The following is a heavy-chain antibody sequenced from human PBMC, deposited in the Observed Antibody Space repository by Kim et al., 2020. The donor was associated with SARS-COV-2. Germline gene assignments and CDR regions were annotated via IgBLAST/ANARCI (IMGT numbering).Heavy chain of an antibody. D-gene: IGHD6-13*01. V-gene: IGHV1-2*02. Sequence: ASVKVSCKASGYTFTGYYMHWVRQAPGQGLEWMGWINPNSGGTNYAQKFQGRVTMTRDTSISTAYMELSRLRSDDTAVYYCAVIAAAGTVSDVWGQGTTVTVSS. CDR2: INPNSGGT. CDR1: GYTFTGYY. J-gene: IGHJ6*02. CDR3: AVIAAAGTVSDV.